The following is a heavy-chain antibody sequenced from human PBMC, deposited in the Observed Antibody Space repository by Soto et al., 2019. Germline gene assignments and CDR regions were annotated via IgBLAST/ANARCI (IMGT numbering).Heavy chain of an antibody. D-gene: IGHD6-6*01. Sequence: QGYLQQWGAGLLKLSETLSHTCAVYGGSFSGYYWSWIRQPPGKGLEWIAEINHSGSTDYNPSLKSRVIISVDTSKTQFSLKLNSVTAADTAVYYCANRTVPLLSLAARPGGFDYWGQGTLVTVSS. J-gene: IGHJ4*02. CDR1: GGSFSGYY. CDR3: ANRTVPLLSLAARPGGFDY. CDR2: INHSGST. V-gene: IGHV4-34*02.